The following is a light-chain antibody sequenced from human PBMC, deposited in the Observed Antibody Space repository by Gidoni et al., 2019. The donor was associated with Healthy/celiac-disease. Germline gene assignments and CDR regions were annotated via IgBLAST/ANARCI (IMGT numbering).Light chain of an antibody. CDR3: QSYDSSLSAVV. Sequence: QSVLTQPPPVSGAPGQRVTISCTGSSSNIGAGYAVHWYQQLPGTAPKLLIYGNSNRPSGVPDRFSGSKSGTSASLAITGLQAEDEADYYCQSYDSSLSAVVFGGGTKLTVL. CDR1: SSNIGAGYA. CDR2: GNS. V-gene: IGLV1-40*01. J-gene: IGLJ2*01.